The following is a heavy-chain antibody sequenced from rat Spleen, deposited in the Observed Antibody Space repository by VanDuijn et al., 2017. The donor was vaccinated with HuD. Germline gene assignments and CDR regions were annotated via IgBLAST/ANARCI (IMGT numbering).Heavy chain of an antibody. J-gene: IGHJ3*01. CDR1: GFTLSDYY. CDR3: ARGWDWFAY. CDR2: INYDGSI. V-gene: IGHV5-29*01. Sequence: EVQLVESGGGLVQPGRSLKLSCAASGFTLSDYYMAWVRQVPTKGLEWVATINYDGSIYYRDSVKGRFTVSRDNAKSTLFLQMDSLRSEDTAIYYCARGWDWFAYWGQGTLVTVSS. D-gene: IGHD5-1*01.